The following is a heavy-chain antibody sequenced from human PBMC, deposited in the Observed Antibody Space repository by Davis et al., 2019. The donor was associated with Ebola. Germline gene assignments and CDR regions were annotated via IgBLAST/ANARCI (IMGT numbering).Heavy chain of an antibody. J-gene: IGHJ4*02. D-gene: IGHD3-9*01. V-gene: IGHV4-59*01. CDR2: IYYSGDT. CDR3: ARTLTFDL. CDR1: VRSLCSYY. Sequence: ETLSLTCTVSVRSLCSYYLSWIRQPPGKGLEWIGYIYYSGDTIYNPSLRSRVTLSVDTSKNQFSLRLTSVTAADTAVYYCARTLTFDLWGQGTLVTVSS.